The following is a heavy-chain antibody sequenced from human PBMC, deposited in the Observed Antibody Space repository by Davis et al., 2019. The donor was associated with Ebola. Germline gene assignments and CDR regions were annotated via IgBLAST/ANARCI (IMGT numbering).Heavy chain of an antibody. V-gene: IGHV3-30*18. D-gene: IGHD6-19*01. CDR2: ISYDGSDK. J-gene: IGHJ4*02. CDR3: AKGVSGGWSDPCDY. CDR1: GFTFSDYG. Sequence: GESLKTPCAASGFTFSDYGMHWVRQAPGKGLEWVAVISYDGSDKYYGDSVKGRFTISRDNSKNTLYLQMNNLRAVDTAVYYCAKGVSGGWSDPCDYWGQGTLVTVSS.